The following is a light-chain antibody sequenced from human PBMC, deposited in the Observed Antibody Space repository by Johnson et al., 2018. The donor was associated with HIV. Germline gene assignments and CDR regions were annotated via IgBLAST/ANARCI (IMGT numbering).Light chain of an antibody. Sequence: QSVLTQPPSVSAAPGQKVTISCSGSSSNIVNNYVSWYQQLPGTAPKLLIYENNKRPSGVPDRFSGSKSGTAATLGITGLQTGDEADYYCGTWDTSRRAYVFGSGTKVTVL. V-gene: IGLV1-51*02. CDR3: GTWDTSRRAYV. J-gene: IGLJ1*01. CDR2: ENN. CDR1: SSNIVNNY.